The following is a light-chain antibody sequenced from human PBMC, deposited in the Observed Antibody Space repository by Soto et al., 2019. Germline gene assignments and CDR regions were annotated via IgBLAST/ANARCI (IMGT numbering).Light chain of an antibody. J-gene: IGLJ3*02. CDR3: SSYAGSNIWV. CDR1: SSDVGGYNY. Sequence: QSALTQPPSASGSPGQSVTISCTGTSSDVGGYNYVSWYQQHPGKAPKLMIYEVSKRPSGVPDRFSGSQSGNTASLTVSGLQAEDEADYYCSSYAGSNIWVFGGGTKLTVL. V-gene: IGLV2-8*01. CDR2: EVS.